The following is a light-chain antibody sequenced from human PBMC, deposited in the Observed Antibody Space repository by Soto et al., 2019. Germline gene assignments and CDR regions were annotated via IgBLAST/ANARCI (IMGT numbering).Light chain of an antibody. CDR1: QDINNY. CDR2: DAS. CDR3: QQYDNLYT. J-gene: IGKJ2*01. Sequence: DIQVTQSPSSLSASIGDRVTITCQASQDINNYLNWYHQKPGKAPKLLIYDASNLEIGVTSRFSGSGSGTDFTFTISSLQPEDAATYYCQQYDNLYTFGQGTKLEIK. V-gene: IGKV1-33*01.